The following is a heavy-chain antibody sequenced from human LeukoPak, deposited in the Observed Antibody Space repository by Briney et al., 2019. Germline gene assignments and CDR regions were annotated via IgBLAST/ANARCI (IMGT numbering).Heavy chain of an antibody. CDR2: ISSSSSYR. CDR1: GFTFSSYS. J-gene: IGHJ6*03. Sequence: PGGSLRLSCAASGFTFSSYSMNWVRQAPGKGLEWVSSISSSSSYRYYADSVKGRFTISRDNAKNSLFLQMNSLRAEDTAVYYCARAYSSSSRPEYYYYYMDVWGKGTTVTISS. D-gene: IGHD6-6*01. CDR3: ARAYSSSSRPEYYYYYMDV. V-gene: IGHV3-21*01.